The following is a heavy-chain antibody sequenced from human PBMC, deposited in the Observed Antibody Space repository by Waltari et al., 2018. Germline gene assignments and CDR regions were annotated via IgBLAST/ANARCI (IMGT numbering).Heavy chain of an antibody. CDR3: AKALDSSGYYYFDY. J-gene: IGHJ4*02. CDR2: IYSGGST. V-gene: IGHV3-23*03. D-gene: IGHD3-22*01. CDR1: GFTFSSYA. Sequence: EVQLLESGGGLVQPGGSLRLSCAASGFTFSSYAMSWVRQAPGKGLEWVLVIYSGGSTYYADSVKGRFTISRDNSKNTLYLQMNSLRAEDTAVYYCAKALDSSGYYYFDYWGQGTLVTVSS.